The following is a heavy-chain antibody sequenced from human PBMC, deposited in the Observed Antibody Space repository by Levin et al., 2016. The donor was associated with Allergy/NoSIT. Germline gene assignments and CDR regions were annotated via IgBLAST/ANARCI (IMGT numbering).Heavy chain of an antibody. V-gene: IGHV1-3*01. D-gene: IGHD2-2*01. CDR3: ARLGDIVVVPAVHDAFDI. J-gene: IGHJ3*02. CDR2: INAGNGNT. CDR1: GYTFTSYA. Sequence: ASVKVSCKASGYTFTSYAMHWVRQAPGQRLEWMGWINAGNGNTKYSQKFQGRVTITRDTSASTAYMELSSLRSEDTAVYYCARLGDIVVVPAVHDAFDIWGQGTMVTVSS.